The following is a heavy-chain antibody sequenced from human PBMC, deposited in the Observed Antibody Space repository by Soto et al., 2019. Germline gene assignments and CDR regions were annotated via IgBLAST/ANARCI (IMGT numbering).Heavy chain of an antibody. CDR1: GFTFSTYA. Sequence: EVQLLESGGGLVQPGGSLRLSCAASGFTFSTYAMSWVRQAPGKGLEWVSGISGSGGTYYADSVKGRFTISRDNSKNTLYLQMNSLRVEDTALYYCAKDPITSAWLDFDYWGQGTLVTVSS. D-gene: IGHD6-19*01. CDR3: AKDPITSAWLDFDY. J-gene: IGHJ4*02. V-gene: IGHV3-23*01. CDR2: ISGSGGT.